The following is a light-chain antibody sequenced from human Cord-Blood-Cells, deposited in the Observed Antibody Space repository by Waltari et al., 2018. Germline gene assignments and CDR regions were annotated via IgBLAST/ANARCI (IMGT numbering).Light chain of an antibody. Sequence: IRTTQSPSSFSASTGERVTLTCRASQGISSYLAWYQQKPGKAPKLLIYAASTLQSGVPSRFSGSGSGTDFTLTISCLQSEDFATYYFPQYYSYPWTFGQGTKVEIK. CDR1: QGISSY. CDR2: AAS. J-gene: IGKJ1*01. V-gene: IGKV1-8*01. CDR3: PQYYSYPWT.